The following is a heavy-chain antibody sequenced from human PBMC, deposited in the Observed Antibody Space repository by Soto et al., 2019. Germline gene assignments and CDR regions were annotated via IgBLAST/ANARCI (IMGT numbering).Heavy chain of an antibody. J-gene: IGHJ4*02. Sequence: ASVKVSCKASGYTFTSYGISWVRQAPGQGLEWMGWISAYNGNTSYAQKLQGRVTMTTDTSTSTAYMELRSLRSDDTAVYYCARGQAYYDSSGYYSLYFDYWGQGTLVTVSS. V-gene: IGHV1-18*01. D-gene: IGHD3-22*01. CDR3: ARGQAYYDSSGYYSLYFDY. CDR1: GYTFTSYG. CDR2: ISAYNGNT.